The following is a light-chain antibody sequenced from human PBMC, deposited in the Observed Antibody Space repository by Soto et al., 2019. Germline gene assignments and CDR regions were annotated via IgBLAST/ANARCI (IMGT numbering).Light chain of an antibody. CDR1: ASDIGNYNY. V-gene: IGLV2-14*01. J-gene: IGLJ1*01. Sequence: QSVLTQPASVSGSPGQSITISCTGTASDIGNYNYVSWYQLHPGKAPKLLIYGVSNRPSGVSNRFSGSKSGNTASLTISGLQAEDEADYYCSSYTSSSTPYVFGTGTKVTVL. CDR3: SSYTSSSTPYV. CDR2: GVS.